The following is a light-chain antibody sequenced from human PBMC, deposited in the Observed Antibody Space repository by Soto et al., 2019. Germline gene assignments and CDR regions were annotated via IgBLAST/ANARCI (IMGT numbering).Light chain of an antibody. V-gene: IGKV1-39*01. CDR3: QQSFRTPFT. CDR2: AAS. J-gene: IGKJ3*01. CDR1: QSISSY. Sequence: DSQVTQSPSSLSASVGDRVNITCRASQSISSYLDWYQQKPGKAPKLLVYAASRLQSGVPSRFSGTGSGTDFTLTISSLQTEDFATYYCQQSFRTPFTFGPGTKVDI.